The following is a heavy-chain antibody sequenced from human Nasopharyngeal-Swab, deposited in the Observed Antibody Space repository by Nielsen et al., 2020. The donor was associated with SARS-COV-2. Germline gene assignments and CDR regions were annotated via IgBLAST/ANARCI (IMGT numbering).Heavy chain of an antibody. CDR2: IYRGGNT. V-gene: IGHV3-53*01. CDR3: ASAPSWGY. Sequence: VRQAPGKGLEWFSVIYRGGNTYYADAMKCRFTASIDNSKNTMYLQMNSLRAEDTAIDYCASAPSWGYWGQGTLVTVSS. J-gene: IGHJ4*02. D-gene: IGHD3-16*01.